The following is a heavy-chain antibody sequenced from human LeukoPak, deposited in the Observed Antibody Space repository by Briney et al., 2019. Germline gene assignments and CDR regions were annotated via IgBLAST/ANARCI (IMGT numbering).Heavy chain of an antibody. CDR2: IWYDGSNK. Sequence: PGGSLRLSCAASGFTFSTYGMHWVRQAPGKGLEWVAVIWYDGSNKYYADSVKGRFTISRDNSKNTLYLQMNSLRAEDTAVYYCARDGAIGEQLAPSVEGFDYWGQGTLVTVSS. V-gene: IGHV3-33*08. J-gene: IGHJ4*02. CDR3: ARDGAIGEQLAPSVEGFDY. D-gene: IGHD6-13*01. CDR1: GFTFSTYG.